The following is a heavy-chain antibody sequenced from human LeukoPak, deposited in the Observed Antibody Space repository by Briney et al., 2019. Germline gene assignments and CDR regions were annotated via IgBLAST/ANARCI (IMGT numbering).Heavy chain of an antibody. Sequence: GGSLRLSCAASGFTFDDYAIDWVRQAPGKGLEWVSLISGGGERTYYTESVKGRFTISRDNSKDTLYLQMNSLRSEDTAFYFCATTPGEGYDYFQYWGRGTLVTVSS. V-gene: IGHV3-43*02. CDR2: ISGGGERT. CDR1: GFTFDDYA. J-gene: IGHJ1*01. D-gene: IGHD3-10*01. CDR3: ATTPGEGYDYFQY.